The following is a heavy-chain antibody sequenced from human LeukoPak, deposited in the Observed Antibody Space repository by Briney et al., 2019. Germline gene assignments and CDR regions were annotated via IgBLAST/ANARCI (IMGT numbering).Heavy chain of an antibody. D-gene: IGHD6-6*01. CDR1: GYTFTSYG. J-gene: IGHJ6*03. CDR3: ARVWQLVPYYYYYMDV. V-gene: IGHV1-18*01. Sequence: GASVKVSCKASGYTFTSYGISWVRQAPGQGLEWMGWISAYNGNTNYAQKLQGRVTMTTDTSTSTAYMELRSLRSDDTAVYYCARVWQLVPYYYYYMDVWGKGTTVTVSS. CDR2: ISAYNGNT.